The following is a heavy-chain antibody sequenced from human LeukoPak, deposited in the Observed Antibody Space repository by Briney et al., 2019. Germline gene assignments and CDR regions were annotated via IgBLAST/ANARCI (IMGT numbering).Heavy chain of an antibody. V-gene: IGHV3-30*04. Sequence: GGSLRLSCAASGFTFSSYAMHWVRQAPGKGLEWVAVISYDGSNKYYADSVKGRFTISRDNSKNTLYLQMNSLRAEDTAVYYCARDFVYTVVVTAIPAFDIWGQGTMVTVSS. D-gene: IGHD2-21*02. CDR2: ISYDGSNK. J-gene: IGHJ3*02. CDR3: ARDFVYTVVVTAIPAFDI. CDR1: GFTFSSYA.